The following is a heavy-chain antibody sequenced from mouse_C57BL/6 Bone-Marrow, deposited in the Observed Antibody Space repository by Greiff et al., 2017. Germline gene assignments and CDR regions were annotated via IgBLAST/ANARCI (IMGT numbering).Heavy chain of an antibody. CDR2: IDPKSGGT. Sequence: VQLQQSGPELVKPGASVKISCKASGYAFSSSWMNWVKQRPGRGLEWIGRIDPKSGGTKYNEKFKSKATLTADKSSSTAYMQLSSLTSDDSAVXYCAREGYFGGSSCWCFDVWGTGTTVTVSS. CDR3: AREGYFGGSSCWCFDV. V-gene: IGHV1-72*01. J-gene: IGHJ1*03. CDR1: GYAFSSSW. D-gene: IGHD1-1*01.